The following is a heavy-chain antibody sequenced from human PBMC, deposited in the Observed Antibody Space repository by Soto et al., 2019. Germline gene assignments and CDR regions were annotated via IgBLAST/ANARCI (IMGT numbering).Heavy chain of an antibody. CDR2: IYYSGST. CDR1: GGSISSYY. V-gene: IGHV4-59*01. Sequence: PSETLSLTCTVSGGSISSYYWSWIRQPPGKGLEWIGYIYYSGSTNYNPSLKSRVTISVDTSKNQFSLKLSSVTAADTAVYYCARVQHGFGSGWHYFDYWGQGTLVTVSS. D-gene: IGHD6-19*01. CDR3: ARVQHGFGSGWHYFDY. J-gene: IGHJ4*02.